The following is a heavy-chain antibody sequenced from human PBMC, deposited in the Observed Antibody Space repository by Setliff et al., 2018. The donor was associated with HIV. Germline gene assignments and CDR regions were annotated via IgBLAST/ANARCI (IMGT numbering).Heavy chain of an antibody. D-gene: IGHD1-1*01. CDR1: GYYFTTFW. J-gene: IGHJ3*02. CDR2: IYPGDSHT. V-gene: IGHV5-51*01. Sequence: GESLKISCKGSGYYFTTFWIAWVRQMPGKGLEWMGFIYPGDSHTTYSPSFQGQVTISVDTSVSTAYLQWSRLKASDTAMYYCAREIRTIEGGALDIWGQGTLVTVSS. CDR3: AREIRTIEGGALDI.